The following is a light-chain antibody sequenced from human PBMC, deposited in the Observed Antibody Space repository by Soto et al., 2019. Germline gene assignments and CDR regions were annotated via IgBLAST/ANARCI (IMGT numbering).Light chain of an antibody. Sequence: QSVLTQPPSASGTPGQRVTISCSGSSSNIGSNYVYWYQQLPGTAPKLLIYRNNQRPSGVPDRFSGSKSGTSASLAISGLRSEDEADYYCAAWDDSLSGQVVFGGGTEVTVL. CDR1: SSNIGSNY. J-gene: IGLJ2*01. V-gene: IGLV1-47*01. CDR2: RNN. CDR3: AAWDDSLSGQVV.